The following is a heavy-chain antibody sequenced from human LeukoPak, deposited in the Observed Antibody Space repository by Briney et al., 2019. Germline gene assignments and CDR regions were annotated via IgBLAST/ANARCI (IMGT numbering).Heavy chain of an antibody. CDR2: INPSGGST. V-gene: IGHV1-46*01. Sequence: ASVKVSCKASGYTFTSYYMHWVRQAPGQGLEWMGIINPSGGSTSYAQKFQGRVTMTTDTSTSTAYMELRSLRSDDTAVYYCAGGYGDYVEWFDPWGQGTLVTVSS. J-gene: IGHJ5*02. D-gene: IGHD4-17*01. CDR1: GYTFTSYY. CDR3: AGGYGDYVEWFDP.